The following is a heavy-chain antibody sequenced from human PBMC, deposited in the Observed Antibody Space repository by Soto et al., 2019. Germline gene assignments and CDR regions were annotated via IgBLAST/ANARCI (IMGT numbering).Heavy chain of an antibody. D-gene: IGHD4-17*01. V-gene: IGHV3-30-3*01. J-gene: IGHJ4*02. CDR2: ISYDGSNK. CDR3: ARELDYGDYVYPFDY. Sequence: GGSLRLSCAASGFTFSSYAMHWVRQAPGKGLEWVAVISYDGSNKYYADSVKGRFTISRDNSKNTLYLQMNSLRAEDTAVYYCARELDYGDYVYPFDYWGQGTLVTVSS. CDR1: GFTFSSYA.